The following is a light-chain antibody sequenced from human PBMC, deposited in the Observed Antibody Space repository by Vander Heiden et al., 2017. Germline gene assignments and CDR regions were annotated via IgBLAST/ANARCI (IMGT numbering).Light chain of an antibody. J-gene: IGKJ2*01. Sequence: DIQMTQSPSTLSASVGDRVTITCRASQSVSSWLAWYQQKPGEDPRLLIYKASNLGSGVPSRFSGSGSGTEFTLTISSLQPDDSATYSCQHYNTYSYTFGQGTKLEIK. CDR2: KAS. CDR1: QSVSSW. V-gene: IGKV1-5*03. CDR3: QHYNTYSYT.